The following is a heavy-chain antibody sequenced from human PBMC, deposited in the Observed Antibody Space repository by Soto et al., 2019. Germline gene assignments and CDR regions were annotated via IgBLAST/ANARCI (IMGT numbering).Heavy chain of an antibody. V-gene: IGHV1-3*01. CDR3: ARDLGGWPDY. Sequence: QVQLVQSGAEVKKPGASVKVSCKASGYTFTSYAMHWVRQAPGQRLEWMGWINAGNGNAKYSQKFQSRVTITRATSASTAYMELSSLRSEDTAVYYCARDLGGWPDYWGQGTLVTVSS. CDR1: GYTFTSYA. D-gene: IGHD2-15*01. CDR2: INAGNGNA. J-gene: IGHJ4*02.